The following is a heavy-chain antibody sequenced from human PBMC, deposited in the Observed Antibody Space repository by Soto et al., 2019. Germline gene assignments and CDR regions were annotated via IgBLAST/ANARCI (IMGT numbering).Heavy chain of an antibody. CDR1: GFTFSNYA. J-gene: IGHJ6*02. CDR3: AKVSLGATTITDYYYYGLDV. D-gene: IGHD1-26*01. Sequence: GGSLRLSCAASGFTFSNYAMTWVRQTPGKGLEWVSGISGSGGGTYYADSVKGRSTISRDSSKSTLYLQMNGLRAGDTAVYYCAKVSLGATTITDYYYYGLDVWGQGTTVTVS. V-gene: IGHV3-23*01. CDR2: ISGSGGGT.